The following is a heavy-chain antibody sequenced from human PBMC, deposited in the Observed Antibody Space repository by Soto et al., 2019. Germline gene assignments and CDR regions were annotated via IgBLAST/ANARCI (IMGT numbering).Heavy chain of an antibody. CDR2: IIPIFGTA. V-gene: IGHV1-69*06. Sequence: GASVKVSCKASGGTFSSYAISWVRQAPGQGLEWMGGIIPIFGTANYAQKFQGRVTITADKSTSTAYMELSSLRSEDTAVYYCARVVSATYYYYGMDVWGQGTTVTVSS. D-gene: IGHD2-21*01. CDR3: ARVVSATYYYYGMDV. J-gene: IGHJ6*02. CDR1: GGTFSSYA.